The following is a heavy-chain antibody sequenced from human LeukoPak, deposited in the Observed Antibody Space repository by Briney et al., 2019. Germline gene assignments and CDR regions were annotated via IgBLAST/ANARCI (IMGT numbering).Heavy chain of an antibody. CDR3: ARPHSRIFGVVGGFDY. V-gene: IGHV5-51*01. J-gene: IGHJ4*02. CDR1: GYSFTSYW. Sequence: GESLKISRKGSGYSFTSYWIGWVRQLPGKGLEWMGIIYPGDSDTRYSPSLQGQVTISADKSISTAYLQWSSLKASDTAMYYCARPHSRIFGVVGGFDYWGQGTLVTVSS. CDR2: IYPGDSDT. D-gene: IGHD3-3*02.